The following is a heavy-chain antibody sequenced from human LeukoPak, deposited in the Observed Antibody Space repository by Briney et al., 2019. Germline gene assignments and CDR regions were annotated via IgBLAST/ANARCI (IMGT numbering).Heavy chain of an antibody. CDR2: MNPNSGNT. CDR1: GYTFTSYD. J-gene: IGHJ5*02. V-gene: IGHV1-8*01. CDR3: ARSYCSGGSCYRGESCFDP. Sequence: GASVKVSHKASGYTFTSYDINWVRQATGQGLEWMGWMNPNSGNTGYAQKFQGRVTMTRNTSISTAYMELSSLRSEDTAVYYCARSYCSGGSCYRGESCFDPWGQGTLVTVSS. D-gene: IGHD2-15*01.